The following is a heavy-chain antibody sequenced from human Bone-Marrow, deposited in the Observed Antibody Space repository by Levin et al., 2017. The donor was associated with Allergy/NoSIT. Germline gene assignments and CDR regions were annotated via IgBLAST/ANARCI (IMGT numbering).Heavy chain of an antibody. Sequence: QSGGSLRLSCAASGFIVSNKYMIWVRQAPGKGLEWVSVIYSGGSTYYADSVKGRFIISRDNSKNTLYLQMKNLRVEDTAVYYCAREGQDVSTTNRTYWFFDLWGRGTLVTVSS. CDR2: IYSGGST. J-gene: IGHJ2*01. V-gene: IGHV3-53*01. CDR1: GFIVSNKY. D-gene: IGHD2/OR15-2a*01. CDR3: AREGQDVSTTNRTYWFFDL.